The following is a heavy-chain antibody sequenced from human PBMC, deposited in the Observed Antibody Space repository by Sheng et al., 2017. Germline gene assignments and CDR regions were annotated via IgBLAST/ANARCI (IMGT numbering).Heavy chain of an antibody. J-gene: IGHJ5*02. Sequence: QLQLQESGSGLVKPSQTLSLTCAVSGGSISSGGYSWSWIRQPPGKGPGSGLGYIYHSGSTYYNPSLKSRVTISVDRSKNQFSLKLSSVTAADTAVYYCARDLRRNWFDPWAREPWSPSPQ. CDR3: ARDLRRNWFDP. CDR1: GGSISSGGYS. V-gene: IGHV4-30-2*01. CDR2: IYHSGST.